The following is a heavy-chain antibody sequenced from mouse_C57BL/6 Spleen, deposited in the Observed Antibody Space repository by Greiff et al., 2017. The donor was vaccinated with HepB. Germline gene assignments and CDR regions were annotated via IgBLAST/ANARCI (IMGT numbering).Heavy chain of an antibody. CDR1: GYTFTDYE. CDR2: IDPETGGT. D-gene: IGHD1-1*01. V-gene: IGHV1-15*01. CDR3: TMGTTVVAEYCDV. Sequence: QVQLQQSGAELVRPGASVTLSCKASGYTFTDYEMHWVKQTPVHGLEWIGAIDPETGGTAYNQKFKGKAILTADKSSSTAYMELRSLTSEDSAVYYCTMGTTVVAEYCDVWGTGTTVTVSS. J-gene: IGHJ1*03.